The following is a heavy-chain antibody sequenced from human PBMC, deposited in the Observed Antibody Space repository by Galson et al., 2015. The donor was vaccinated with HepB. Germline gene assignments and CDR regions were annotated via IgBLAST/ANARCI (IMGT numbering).Heavy chain of an antibody. D-gene: IGHD5-18*01. V-gene: IGHV3-48*02. CDR2: ISSSRSGI. Sequence: SLRLSCAASGFTFSTYSMNWVRQAPGKGLEWVSYISSSRSGIYYADSVKGRFAVSRDNAKNSLHLQMNSLKNEDTAVYYCAREYSYAIDYWGQGTLVTVSS. J-gene: IGHJ4*02. CDR3: AREYSYAIDY. CDR1: GFTFSTYS.